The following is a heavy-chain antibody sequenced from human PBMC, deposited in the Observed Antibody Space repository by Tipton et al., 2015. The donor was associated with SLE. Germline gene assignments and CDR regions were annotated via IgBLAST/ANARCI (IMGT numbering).Heavy chain of an antibody. D-gene: IGHD6-19*01. CDR3: ARHDGQWDAFDI. J-gene: IGHJ3*02. CDR1: GGSISSYY. Sequence: TLSLTCTVSGGSISSYYWSWVRQPPGKGLEWIGYIYYSGSTNYNPSLKSRVTISVDTSKNHFSLKLSSVTAADTAVYHCARHDGQWDAFDIWGQGTVVTVSS. V-gene: IGHV4-59*08. CDR2: IYYSGST.